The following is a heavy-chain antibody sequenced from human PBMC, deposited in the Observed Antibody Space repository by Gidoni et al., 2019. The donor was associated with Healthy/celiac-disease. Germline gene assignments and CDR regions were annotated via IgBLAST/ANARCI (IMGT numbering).Heavy chain of an antibody. J-gene: IGHJ6*02. V-gene: IGHV3-30*18. CDR3: AKDDYGSGPYGMDV. D-gene: IGHD3-10*01. CDR2: ISYDGSNK. CDR1: GFTFSSYG. Sequence: QVQLVESGGGVVQPGRSLRLSCAASGFTFSSYGMHWVRQAPGKGLEWVAVISYDGSNKYYADSVKGRFTISRDNSKNTLYLQMNSLRAEDTAVYYCAKDDYGSGPYGMDVWGQGTTVTVSS.